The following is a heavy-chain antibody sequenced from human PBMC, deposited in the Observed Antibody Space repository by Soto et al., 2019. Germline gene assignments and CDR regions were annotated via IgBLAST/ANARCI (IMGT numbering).Heavy chain of an antibody. J-gene: IGHJ5*02. D-gene: IGHD3-10*01. Sequence: GGSLRLSCAASGFTFSSYAMSWVRQAPGKGLEWVSAISGSGGSTYYADSVKGRFTISRDNSKNTLYLQMNSLRAEDTAVYYCAKARGDYYGSGRGWFDPWGQGTLVTVSS. CDR2: ISGSGGST. V-gene: IGHV3-23*01. CDR3: AKARGDYYGSGRGWFDP. CDR1: GFTFSSYA.